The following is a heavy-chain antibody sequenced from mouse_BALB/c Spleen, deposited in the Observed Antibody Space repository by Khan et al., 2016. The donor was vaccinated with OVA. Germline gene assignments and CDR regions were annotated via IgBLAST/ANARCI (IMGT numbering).Heavy chain of an antibody. CDR3: TRIYRSDFDY. D-gene: IGHD1-1*01. J-gene: IGHJ2*01. Sequence: VQLKQSGPELVKPGASVKISCKASGYSFTGYFMNWVMQSHGKSLEWIGRINPHIGETLYNQKFKDKATLTVDESSSTAHMELRSLASEDSAVYYCTRIYRSDFDYWGKGTTLTVSS. V-gene: IGHV1-20*02. CDR1: GYSFTGYF. CDR2: INPHIGET.